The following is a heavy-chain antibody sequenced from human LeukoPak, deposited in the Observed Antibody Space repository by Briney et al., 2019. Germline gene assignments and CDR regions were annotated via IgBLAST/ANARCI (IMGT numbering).Heavy chain of an antibody. D-gene: IGHD6-13*01. CDR3: TRDNGEGAAAY. V-gene: IGHV3-21*01. CDR1: GFTFRAYS. Sequence: GGSLILSCAGSGFTFRAYSMNWVRQAPGKGLEWVSSISSSSTYIYYTDSVKGRFTISRDNAKNSLFLQMNSLRAEDTAVYYCTRDNGEGAAAYWGQGTLVTVSS. J-gene: IGHJ4*02. CDR2: ISSSSTYI.